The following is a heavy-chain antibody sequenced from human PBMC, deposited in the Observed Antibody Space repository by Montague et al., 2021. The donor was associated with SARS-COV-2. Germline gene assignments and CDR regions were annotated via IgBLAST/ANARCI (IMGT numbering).Heavy chain of an antibody. CDR2: MWYDQSNM. CDR1: GFTFQSYG. D-gene: IGHD3/OR15-3a*01. J-gene: IGHJ6*02. Sequence: SLRLSCAVSGFTFQSYGIHWVRQAPGKGLEWVAPMWYDQSNMYYADSVRGRFTIYRDDFKNTLHLQMDSLRVEDTAIYYCASCYDFRDYYYGTDVWGQGTTVTVSS. CDR3: ASCYDFRDYYYGTDV. V-gene: IGHV3-33*01.